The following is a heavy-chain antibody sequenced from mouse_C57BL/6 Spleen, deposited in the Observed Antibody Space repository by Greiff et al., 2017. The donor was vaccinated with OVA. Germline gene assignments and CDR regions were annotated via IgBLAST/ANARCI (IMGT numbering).Heavy chain of an antibody. D-gene: IGHD1-1*01. Sequence: QVQLQQSGPELVKPGASVKISCKASGYAFSSSWMNWVKQRPGKGLEWIGRIYPGDGDTNYNGKFKGKATLTADKSSSTAYMQLSSLTSEDSAVYFWAREEDYYGSSYWYFDVWGTGTTVTVSS. CDR2: IYPGDGDT. CDR3: AREEDYYGSSYWYFDV. J-gene: IGHJ1*03. V-gene: IGHV1-82*01. CDR1: GYAFSSSW.